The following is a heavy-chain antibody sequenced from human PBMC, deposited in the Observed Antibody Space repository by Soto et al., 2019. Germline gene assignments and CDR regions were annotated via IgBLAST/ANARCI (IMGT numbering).Heavy chain of an antibody. Sequence: PSETLSLTCTVSGGSVSSSSYYWGWIRQPPGKGLEWIGSIYYSGSTYYNPSLKSRVTISLDTSNNQFSMRLTSVTAADAAVYFCAGQMRGPIPHFGWLSPLTSWGQGIQVTVSS. CDR1: GGSVSSSSYY. D-gene: IGHD3-9*01. V-gene: IGHV4-39*01. CDR2: IYYSGST. CDR3: AGQMRGPIPHFGWLSPLTS. J-gene: IGHJ5*02.